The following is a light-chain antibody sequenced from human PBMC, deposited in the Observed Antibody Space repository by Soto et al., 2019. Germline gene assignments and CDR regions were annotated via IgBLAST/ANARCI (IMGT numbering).Light chain of an antibody. CDR1: QSVSTW. CDR3: QQSHTYFT. J-gene: IGKJ3*01. CDR2: KAS. V-gene: IGKV1-5*03. Sequence: DLQMTQSPSTLSASVGDRVTITCRASQSVSTWLAWYQQKPGKAPKLLIYKASSLESGVPSRFSGSGSGTEFTLTISSLQPDDFATYYCQQSHTYFTFGPGTKVDIK.